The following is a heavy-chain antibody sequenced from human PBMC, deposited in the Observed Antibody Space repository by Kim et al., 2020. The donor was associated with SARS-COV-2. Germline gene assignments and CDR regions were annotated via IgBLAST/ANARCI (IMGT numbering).Heavy chain of an antibody. V-gene: IGHV4-34*01. CDR3: ARGSSWQYGMDV. CDR1: GGSFSGYY. CDR2: INHSGST. Sequence: SETLSLTCAVYGGSFSGYYWSWIRQPPGKGLEWIGEINHSGSTNYNPSLKSRVTISVDTSKNQFSLKLSSVTAADTAVYYCARGSSWQYGMDVWGQGTTVTVSS. J-gene: IGHJ6*02. D-gene: IGHD6-13*01.